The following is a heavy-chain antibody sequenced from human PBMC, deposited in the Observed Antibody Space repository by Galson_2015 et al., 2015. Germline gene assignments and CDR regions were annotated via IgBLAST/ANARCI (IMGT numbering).Heavy chain of an antibody. CDR1: GHLFTSYY. V-gene: IGHV1-46*01. Sequence: SVKVSCKASGHLFTSYYMHWVRQAPGQGLEWMGIINPSGGTTTYAQKFQGRVTMTRDTSTRTVYMELSSLRSEDAAMYYCARADYSNYDRGFYFDYWGQGTLVTVSS. CDR2: INPSGGTT. J-gene: IGHJ4*02. CDR3: ARADYSNYDRGFYFDY. D-gene: IGHD4-11*01.